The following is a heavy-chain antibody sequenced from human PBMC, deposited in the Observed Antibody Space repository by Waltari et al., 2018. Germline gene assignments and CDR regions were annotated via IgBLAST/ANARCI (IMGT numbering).Heavy chain of an antibody. CDR1: EITFSNYD. V-gene: IGHV3-13*01. J-gene: IGHJ3*02. D-gene: IGHD3-10*01. CDR2: TDSGGDT. Sequence: EVQLAESGGDLVQPGGSLRLSCAASEITFSNYDIHWVRRRPGRVLGWVSVTDSGGDTYYVASVKGRFTVSRENAKKSLYLQMNSLRAEDTAVYYCTRWNPYYVAFDMWGQGTMVTVSS. CDR3: TRWNPYYVAFDM.